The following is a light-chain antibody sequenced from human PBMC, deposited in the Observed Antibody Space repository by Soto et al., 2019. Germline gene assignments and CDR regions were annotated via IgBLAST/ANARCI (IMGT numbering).Light chain of an antibody. CDR1: QSISSW. CDR3: QQYNSYSYT. CDR2: KAS. Sequence: DIQMTQSPSTLSASVGDRVTITCRASQSISSWLAWYQQKPGKAPKLLIYKASSLESGVPSRFSGSGSGTEFTLTISSLQHADFAPYYCQQYNSYSYTFGQGTKLEIK. V-gene: IGKV1-5*03. J-gene: IGKJ2*01.